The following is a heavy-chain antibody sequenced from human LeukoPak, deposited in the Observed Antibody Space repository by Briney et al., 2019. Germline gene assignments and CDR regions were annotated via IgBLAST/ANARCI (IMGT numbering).Heavy chain of an antibody. CDR3: ATDNCGGDCHHFDY. V-gene: IGHV3-11*01. CDR2: ISSSGSTI. Sequence: GGSLRLSCAASGFTFSDYYMSWIRQAPGKGLEWVSYISSSGSTIYYADSVKGRFTISRDNAKNSLYLQMNSLRAEDTAVNYCATDNCGGDCHHFDYWGQGTLVTVSS. J-gene: IGHJ4*02. D-gene: IGHD2-21*02. CDR1: GFTFSDYY.